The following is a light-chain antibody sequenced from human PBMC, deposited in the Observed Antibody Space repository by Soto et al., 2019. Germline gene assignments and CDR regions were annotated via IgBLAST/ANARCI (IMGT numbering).Light chain of an antibody. CDR1: QGISNY. CDR2: AAS. Sequence: DIQMTQSPSSLSASVGDRVTITCRASQGISNYLAWYQQKPGKVPKLLIYAASTLQSGVPSRFSGSGSGTDFTLTISSLQPEDVATYYCQKYNSAPWTVGQGNNLEIK. J-gene: IGKJ1*01. V-gene: IGKV1-27*01. CDR3: QKYNSAPWT.